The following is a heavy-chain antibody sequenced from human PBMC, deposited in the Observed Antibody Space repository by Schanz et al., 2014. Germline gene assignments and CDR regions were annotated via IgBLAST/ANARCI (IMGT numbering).Heavy chain of an antibody. J-gene: IGHJ4*02. CDR1: GFSFSDYY. Sequence: VQLVESGGGLVQPGGSLRLSCATSGFSFSDYYMSWIRQAPGKGLEWVSYIGNGGVTIYYADSVKGRFTISRDNSKNSLYLQMNSLRAEDTAVYYCVRDSFFAFDYWGQGTLVTVSS. D-gene: IGHD3-3*01. CDR2: IGNGGVTI. V-gene: IGHV3-11*04. CDR3: VRDSFFAFDY.